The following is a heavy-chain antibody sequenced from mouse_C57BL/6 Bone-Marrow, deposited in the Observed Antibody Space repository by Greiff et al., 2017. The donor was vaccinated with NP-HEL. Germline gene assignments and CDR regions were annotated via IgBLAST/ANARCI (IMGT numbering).Heavy chain of an antibody. D-gene: IGHD2-3*01. CDR3: AGDGYYAAWFAY. V-gene: IGHV1-81*01. CDR2: IYPRSGNT. Sequence: QVQLKQSGAELARPGASVKLSCKASGYTFTSYGISWVKQRTGQGLEWIGEIYPRSGNTYYNEKFKGKATLTADKSSSTAYMELRSLTSEDSAVYVCAGDGYYAAWFAYWGQGTLVTVSA. CDR1: GYTFTSYG. J-gene: IGHJ3*01.